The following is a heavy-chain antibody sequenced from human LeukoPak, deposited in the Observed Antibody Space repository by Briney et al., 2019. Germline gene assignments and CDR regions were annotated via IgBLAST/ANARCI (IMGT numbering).Heavy chain of an antibody. Sequence: PGGSLRLSCAASGISFSSHGMNWVRQAPGKGLEWVAFIRYDGSNKYYADSVKGRFTISRDNSKNTLYLQMNSLRAEDTAVYYCAKSSRTGYNAFDYWGQGTLVTVSS. CDR1: GISFSSHG. D-gene: IGHD3/OR15-3a*01. V-gene: IGHV3-30*02. CDR2: IRYDGSNK. CDR3: AKSSRTGYNAFDY. J-gene: IGHJ4*02.